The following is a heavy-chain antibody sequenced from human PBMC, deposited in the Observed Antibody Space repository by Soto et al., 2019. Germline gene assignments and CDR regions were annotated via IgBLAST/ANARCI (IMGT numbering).Heavy chain of an antibody. J-gene: IGHJ6*02. CDR3: ARDRGSIAARPGYYYGMDV. CDR1: GGSISSYY. Sequence: SETLSLTCTVSGGSISSYYWSWIRQPPGEGLEWIGYIYYSGSTNYNPSLKSRVTISVDTSKNQFSLKLSSVTAADTAVYYCARDRGSIAARPGYYYGMDVWGQGTTVTVSS. V-gene: IGHV4-59*01. CDR2: IYYSGST. D-gene: IGHD6-6*01.